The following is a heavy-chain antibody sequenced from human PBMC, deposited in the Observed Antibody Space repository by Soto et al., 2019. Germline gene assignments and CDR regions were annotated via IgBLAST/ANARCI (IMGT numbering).Heavy chain of an antibody. D-gene: IGHD3-10*01. CDR1: GYTFTTYH. V-gene: IGHV1-46*01. J-gene: IGHJ4*02. CDR3: AIDGGSGTYYVEY. CDR2: INPGGGST. Sequence: ASVKVSCKASGYTFTTYHMHWVRQAPGQGLEWMGIINPGGGSTNYAQKFQGRVTMTRDTSTTTVYMELTSLRSDDTALYYCAIDGGSGTYYVEYWGQGTLVTVSS.